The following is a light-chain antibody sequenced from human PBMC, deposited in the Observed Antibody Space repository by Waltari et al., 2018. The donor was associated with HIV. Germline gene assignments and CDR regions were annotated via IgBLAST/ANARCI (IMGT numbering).Light chain of an antibody. CDR2: GAS. Sequence: EIVLTQSPGTLSLSPGERATLSCRASQSVSRTYLAWYQQKPGQTPRLLIYGASRRATGIPDRFSGSGSGTDFTLTISRLEPEDFAVYYCQLYGSSPLTFGGGTKVEIQ. CDR1: QSVSRTY. CDR3: QLYGSSPLT. V-gene: IGKV3-20*01. J-gene: IGKJ4*01.